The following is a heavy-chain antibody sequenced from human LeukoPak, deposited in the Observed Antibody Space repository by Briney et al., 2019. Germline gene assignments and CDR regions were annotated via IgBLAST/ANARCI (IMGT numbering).Heavy chain of an antibody. CDR2: ISSSDSTI. CDR3: ARTIAMATISYFDY. J-gene: IGHJ4*02. D-gene: IGHD5-24*01. CDR1: GFTFSSYE. Sequence: GGSLRLSCAASGFTFSSYEMNWVRQAPGKGLEWVSYISSSDSTIYYADSVKGRFTISRDNAKNSLYLQMNSLRAGDTAVYYCARTIAMATISYFDYWGQGTLVTVSS. V-gene: IGHV3-48*03.